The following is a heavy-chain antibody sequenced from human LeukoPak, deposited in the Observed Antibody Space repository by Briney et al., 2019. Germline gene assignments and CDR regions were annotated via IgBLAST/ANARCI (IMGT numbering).Heavy chain of an antibody. J-gene: IGHJ3*02. CDR2: ISYDGSNK. Sequence: GGSLRLSCAASGFTFSSYAMHWVRQAPGKGLEWVAVISYDGSNKYYADSVKGRFTISRDNSKNTLYLQMNSLRAEGTAVYYCARDQYQLLDAFDIWGQGTMVTVSS. D-gene: IGHD2-2*01. V-gene: IGHV3-30-3*01. CDR3: ARDQYQLLDAFDI. CDR1: GFTFSSYA.